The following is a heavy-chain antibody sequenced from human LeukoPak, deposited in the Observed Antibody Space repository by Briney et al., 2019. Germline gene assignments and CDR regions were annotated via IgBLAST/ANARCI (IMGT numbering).Heavy chain of an antibody. CDR1: GGSFSGYY. J-gene: IGHJ4*02. V-gene: IGHV4-34*01. CDR2: INHSGST. D-gene: IGHD3-22*01. Sequence: PSETLSLTCAVYGGSFSGYYWSWIRQPPGKGLEWIGEINHSGSTNYNPSLKSRVTISVDTSKNQFSLKLSSVTAADTAVYYCARDTYYYDSSGYYWTDWGQGTLVTVSS. CDR3: ARDTYYYDSSGYYWTD.